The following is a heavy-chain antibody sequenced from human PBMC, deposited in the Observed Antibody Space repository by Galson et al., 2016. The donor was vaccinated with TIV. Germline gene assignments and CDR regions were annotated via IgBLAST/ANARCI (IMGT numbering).Heavy chain of an antibody. Sequence: SVKVSCKASGGTFSNYAISWVRQAPGQGLEWMGRIIPILGIANYAEKIQGRATITADKSTSTAYMELSSLRSDDTAVYYCARGTEVGATAYWYLDLWGRSTLVTVSS. CDR2: IIPILGIA. D-gene: IGHD1-26*01. J-gene: IGHJ2*01. V-gene: IGHV1-69*04. CDR3: ARGTEVGATAYWYLDL. CDR1: GGTFSNYA.